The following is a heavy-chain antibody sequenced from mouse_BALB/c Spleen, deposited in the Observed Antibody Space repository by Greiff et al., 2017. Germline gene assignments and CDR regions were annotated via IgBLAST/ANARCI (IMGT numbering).Heavy chain of an antibody. CDR3: TRERKFPYYYAMDY. V-gene: IGHV1-5*01. CDR1: GYTFTSYW. CDR2: IYPGNSDT. Sequence: VQLQLSGTVLARPGASVKMSCKASGYTFTSYWMHWVKQRPGQGLEWIGAIYPGNSDTSYNQKFKGKAKLTAVTSTSTAYMELSSLTNEDSAVYYCTRERKFPYYYAMDYWGQGTSVTVSS. J-gene: IGHJ4*01.